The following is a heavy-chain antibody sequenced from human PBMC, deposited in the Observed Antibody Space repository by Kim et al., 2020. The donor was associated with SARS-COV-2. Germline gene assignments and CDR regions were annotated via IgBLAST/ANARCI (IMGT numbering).Heavy chain of an antibody. CDR2: IIPIFGTA. Sequence: SVKVSCKASGGTFSSYAISWVRQAPGQGLEWMGGIIPIFGTANYAQKFQGRVTITADESTSTAYMELSSLRSEDTAVYYCARGGDYYGSGSYFEAFDIWGKGTMVTVSS. CDR3: ARGGDYYGSGSYFEAFDI. J-gene: IGHJ3*02. V-gene: IGHV1-69*13. CDR1: GGTFSSYA. D-gene: IGHD3-10*01.